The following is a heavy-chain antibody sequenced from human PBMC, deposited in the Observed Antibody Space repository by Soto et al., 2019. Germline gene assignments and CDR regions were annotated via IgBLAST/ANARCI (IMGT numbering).Heavy chain of an antibody. CDR2: IYYSGST. J-gene: IGHJ6*02. Sequence: SETLSLTCTVSGGSVSSYYWSWIRQPPGKGLEWIGYIYYSGSTNYNPSLKSRVTISVDTSKNQFSLKLSSVTAADTAVYYCASNTYTYGDSNFWGQGTTVTVSS. V-gene: IGHV4-59*02. CDR1: GGSVSSYY. D-gene: IGHD4-17*01. CDR3: ASNTYTYGDSNF.